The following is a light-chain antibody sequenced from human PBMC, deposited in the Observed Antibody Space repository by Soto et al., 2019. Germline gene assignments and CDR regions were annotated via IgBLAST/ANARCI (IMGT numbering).Light chain of an antibody. Sequence: DIQMTQSPSSLSASVGDRVTITCRASQSISIYLNWYQQKPGKAPNLLIYAASSLQSGVPSRFSGSGSGADFTLNISSLQPEDFATYYCQQSFGTLRTFGQGTKVEIK. CDR2: AAS. CDR1: QSISIY. CDR3: QQSFGTLRT. V-gene: IGKV1-39*01. J-gene: IGKJ1*01.